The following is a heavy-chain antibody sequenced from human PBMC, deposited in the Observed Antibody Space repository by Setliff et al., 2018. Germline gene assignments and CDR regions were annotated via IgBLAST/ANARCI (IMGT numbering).Heavy chain of an antibody. V-gene: IGHV3-74*01. CDR1: EFTFRNYY. D-gene: IGHD2-2*01. CDR2: IKSDGSNT. J-gene: IGHJ4*02. Sequence: GESLKISCAASEFTFRNYYMHWVRQAPGKGLMWVSYIKSDGSNTHYADSVEGRFTTSRDNAKNTLYLQMNSLRAEDTAVYYCARGGCSATSCLDYWGQGIPVTVSS. CDR3: ARGGCSATSCLDY.